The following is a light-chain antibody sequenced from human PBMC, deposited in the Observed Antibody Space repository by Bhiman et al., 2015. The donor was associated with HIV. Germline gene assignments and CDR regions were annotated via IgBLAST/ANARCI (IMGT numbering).Light chain of an antibody. Sequence: QSALTQPASVSGSPGQSIAISCTGTSSDVGAYNLVSWYQQHPGKAPKLMICDVNKRPSGVSNRFSGSKSGNTASLTVSGLQAEDEADYYCSSYRLFGGGTKLTVL. CDR2: DVN. V-gene: IGLV2-14*01. CDR3: SSYRL. J-gene: IGLJ3*02. CDR1: SSDVGAYNL.